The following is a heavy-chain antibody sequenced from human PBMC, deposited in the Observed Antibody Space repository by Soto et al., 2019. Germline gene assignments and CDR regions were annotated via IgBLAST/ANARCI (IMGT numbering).Heavy chain of an antibody. J-gene: IGHJ6*02. Sequence: QITLKESGPTLVKPTQTLTLTCTFSGFSLSTTGVGVGWIRQPPGKALEWLALIYWDDDKRYSTSLKSRLTITKDTSNNQVVLTMTNMDPVDTATYYCSRHRRLSYGDYYYGMDVWVQGTTVTVSS. D-gene: IGHD4-17*01. CDR2: IYWDDDK. CDR3: SRHRRLSYGDYYYGMDV. CDR1: GFSLSTTGVG. V-gene: IGHV2-5*02.